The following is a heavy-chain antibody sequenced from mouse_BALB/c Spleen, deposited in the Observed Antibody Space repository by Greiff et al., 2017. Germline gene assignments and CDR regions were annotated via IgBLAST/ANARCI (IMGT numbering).Heavy chain of an antibody. Sequence: VQLQQPGAELVRPGASVKLSCKASGYTFTSYWINWVKQRLGQGLEWIGNIYPSDSYTNYNQKFKDKATLTVDKSSSTAYMQLSSPTSEDSAVYYCTRWDSWYFDVWGAGTTVTVSS. J-gene: IGHJ1*01. CDR3: TRWDSWYFDV. V-gene: IGHV1-69*02. CDR2: IYPSDSYT. CDR1: GYTFTSYW. D-gene: IGHD4-1*01.